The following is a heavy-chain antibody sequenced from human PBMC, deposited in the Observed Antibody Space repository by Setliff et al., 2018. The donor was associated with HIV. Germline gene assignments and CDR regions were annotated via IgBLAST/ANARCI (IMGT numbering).Heavy chain of an antibody. D-gene: IGHD3-10*01. CDR1: GGSIGGYY. J-gene: IGHJ3*01. CDR3: ARVGSYGSAYDAFDV. Sequence: SETLSLTCTVSGGSIGGYYWSWIRQPPGTGLEWLGCIYSGGSTNYNPSLESRVTISLDTSKNQFSLRLTSVTAADTAVYYCARVGSYGSAYDAFDVWGPGTMVTVS. CDR2: IYSGGST. V-gene: IGHV4-4*08.